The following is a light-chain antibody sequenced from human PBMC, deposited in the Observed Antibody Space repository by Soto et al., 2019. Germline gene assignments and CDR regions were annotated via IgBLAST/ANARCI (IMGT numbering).Light chain of an antibody. CDR3: QQYGSSRWT. J-gene: IGKJ1*01. CDR1: QSVSSRY. Sequence: EIVLTQSPGTRALSPGERAGLSWRGSQSVSSRYLAWYQQKPGQAPRLLIYGASSRATGIPDRFSASGSGTDFTLTISRLEHEDFAVYYCQQYGSSRWTFCQGTKVDIK. CDR2: GAS. V-gene: IGKV3-20*01.